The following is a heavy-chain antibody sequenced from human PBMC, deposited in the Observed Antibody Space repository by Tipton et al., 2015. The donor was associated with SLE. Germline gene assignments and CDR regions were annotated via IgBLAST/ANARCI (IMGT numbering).Heavy chain of an antibody. CDR2: VYYTGSS. D-gene: IGHD2/OR15-2a*01. V-gene: IGHV4-59*01. Sequence: TLSLTCNVSDGSITTYHFNWLRQPPGKGLEWIGYVYYTGSSNYNPSLKSRLTISVDTSKNQFSLRLNSVTAADTAVYYCARQEYSQFGLVGFDPWGQGTLVTVSS. J-gene: IGHJ5*02. CDR3: ARQEYSQFGLVGFDP. CDR1: DGSITTYH.